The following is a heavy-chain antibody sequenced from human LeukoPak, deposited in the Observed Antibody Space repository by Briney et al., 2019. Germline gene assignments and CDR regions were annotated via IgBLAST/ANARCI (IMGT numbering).Heavy chain of an antibody. CDR1: GFTFSSYA. D-gene: IGHD5-12*01. V-gene: IGHV3-23*01. Sequence: GGSLRLSCAASGFTFSSYAMSWVRQAPGKGLEWVSAISGSGGSTYYADSVKGQFTISRDNSKNTLYLQMNSLRAEDTAVYYCAKVGGYDNDAFGIWGQGTMVTVSS. J-gene: IGHJ3*02. CDR2: ISGSGGST. CDR3: AKVGGYDNDAFGI.